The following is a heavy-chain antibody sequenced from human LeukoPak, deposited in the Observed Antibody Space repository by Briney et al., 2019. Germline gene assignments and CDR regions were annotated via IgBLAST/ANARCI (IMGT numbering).Heavy chain of an antibody. J-gene: IGHJ3*02. CDR1: GGSFSGYY. CDR2: INHGGST. D-gene: IGHD5-24*01. Sequence: SETLSLTCAVYGGSFSGYYWSWIRQPPGKGLEWIGEINHGGSTNYNPSLKSRVTISADTSKNQFSLKLSSVTAADTAVYYCARDAYNSDAFDIWGQGTMVTVSS. V-gene: IGHV4-34*01. CDR3: ARDAYNSDAFDI.